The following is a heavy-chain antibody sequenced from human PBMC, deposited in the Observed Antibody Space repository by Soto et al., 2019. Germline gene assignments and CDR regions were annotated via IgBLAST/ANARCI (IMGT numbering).Heavy chain of an antibody. CDR2: IKSKTDGGTT. J-gene: IGHJ6*02. V-gene: IGHV3-15*07. Sequence: PGGSLRLSCAASGFTFTKAWMNWVRQAPGKGLEWVGRIKSKTDGGTTEYATPVKGRFTISRDDSKNTVYLQTNSLKAEDTAVYYCTTAVGSYSAIAARPRAYYYYYGMDVWGQGTPVTVSS. CDR1: GFTFTKAW. CDR3: TTAVGSYSAIAARPRAYYYYYGMDV. D-gene: IGHD6-6*01.